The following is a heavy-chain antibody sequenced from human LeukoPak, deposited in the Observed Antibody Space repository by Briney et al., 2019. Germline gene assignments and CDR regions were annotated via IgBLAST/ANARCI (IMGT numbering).Heavy chain of an antibody. J-gene: IGHJ4*02. V-gene: IGHV1-69*04. CDR1: GGTFSSYA. Sequence: ASVKVSGKASGGTFSSYAISWVRQAPGQGLEWMGRIIPILGIANYAQKFQRRATINADKSTSTAYMELSSLRSEDTAVYYCARAPPYGGNSWLFDYWGQGTLVTVSS. D-gene: IGHD4-23*01. CDR2: IIPILGIA. CDR3: ARAPPYGGNSWLFDY.